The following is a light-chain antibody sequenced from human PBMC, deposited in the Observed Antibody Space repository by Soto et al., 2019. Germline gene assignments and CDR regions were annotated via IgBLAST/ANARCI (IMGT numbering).Light chain of an antibody. V-gene: IGKV1-5*03. CDR1: QTISSW. CDR3: QPYNSYSEA. J-gene: IGKJ1*01. CDR2: KAS. Sequence: EIQMTQSPSSLSGSLGDRFAITCLASQTISSWLAWYQQKPGKAPKLLIYKASTLKSGVTSRFSGSGSGTEFTLTISSLQTDDFATYYCQPYNSYSEAVGQGTKVEIK.